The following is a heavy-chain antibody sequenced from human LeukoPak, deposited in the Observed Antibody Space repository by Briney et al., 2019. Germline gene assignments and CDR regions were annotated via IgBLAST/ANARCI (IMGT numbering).Heavy chain of an antibody. J-gene: IGHJ6*02. D-gene: IGHD1-26*01. Sequence: GGSLRLSCAASGFSLRSFEMSRVRQAPGKGLECIAYISSASGTIYHADSVKGRFTISRDNANNSLYLQMNSLRAEDTAIYYCARSTELSDPYFYYGMDVWGQGTTVTVSS. CDR1: GFSLRSFE. V-gene: IGHV3-48*03. CDR3: ARSTELSDPYFYYGMDV. CDR2: ISSASGTI.